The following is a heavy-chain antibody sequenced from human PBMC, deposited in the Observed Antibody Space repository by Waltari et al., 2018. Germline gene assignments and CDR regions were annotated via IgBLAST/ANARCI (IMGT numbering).Heavy chain of an antibody. CDR3: ARGPKENSQHDY. V-gene: IGHV1-8*01. D-gene: IGHD1-26*01. Sequence: QVQLVQSGAEVKTPGASAKVSCKASGYTFGRYDMNWVRQAAGQGVDWMGGMNPKIGSMGYAQKFQGRVSMTRDTSISTAYMELNSLTSDDTAVYYCARGPKENSQHDYWGQGTLVTVSS. CDR1: GYTFGRYD. J-gene: IGHJ4*02. CDR2: MNPKIGSM.